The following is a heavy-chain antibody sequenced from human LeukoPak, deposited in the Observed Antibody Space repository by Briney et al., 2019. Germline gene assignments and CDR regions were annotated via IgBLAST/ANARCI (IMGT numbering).Heavy chain of an antibody. CDR2: IRREGNNYAT. Sequence: GGSLTLSCAASGFTFSGSAIHWVRQAPEKGLEWVGRIRREGNNYATSYAESVKGRFTISRDDSKDAAYLQMNSLKTEDTAIYYCSRLLDAFDIWGQGTMVTVSS. J-gene: IGHJ3*02. CDR3: SRLLDAFDI. CDR1: GFTFSGSA. V-gene: IGHV3-73*01.